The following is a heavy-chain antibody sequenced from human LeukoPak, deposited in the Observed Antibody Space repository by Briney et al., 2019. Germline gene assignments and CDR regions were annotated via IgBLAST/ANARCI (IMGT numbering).Heavy chain of an antibody. CDR3: ARGVAAAGAHRFDP. CDR2: VYYSGNT. CDR1: GASISSYY. Sequence: SETLSLTCTVSGASISSYYWSWIRQPPGKGLEWIGYVYYSGNTNYNPSLKSRVTMSVDTSKNQFSLKLSSVTAADTAVYYCARGVAAAGAHRFDPWGQGTLVTVSS. D-gene: IGHD6-13*01. J-gene: IGHJ5*02. V-gene: IGHV4-59*01.